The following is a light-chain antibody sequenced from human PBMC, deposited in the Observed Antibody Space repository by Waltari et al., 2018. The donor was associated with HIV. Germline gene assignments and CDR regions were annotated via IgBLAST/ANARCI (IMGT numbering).Light chain of an antibody. V-gene: IGLV1-44*01. J-gene: IGLJ1*01. CDR3: AAWDARLNEYL. CDR1: TSNVGSDV. Sequence: QSVLTQPHSASGPPGQRVIISCSGSTSNVGSDVVNWYQQLPGTAPKLLIYGDNERPSGVPDRFSVSKSGASASLAIIDLQSEDEAEYCCAAWDARLNEYLFGTGTKVTVL. CDR2: GDN.